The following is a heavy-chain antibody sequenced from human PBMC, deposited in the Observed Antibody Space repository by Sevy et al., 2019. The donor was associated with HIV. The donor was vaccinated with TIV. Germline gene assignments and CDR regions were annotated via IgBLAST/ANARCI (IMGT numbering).Heavy chain of an antibody. V-gene: IGHV4-30-2*01. Sequence: SETLSLTCAVSGGSISSGGYSWSWIRQPPGTGLEWIGYIYHSGSTYYNPSLKSRVTISVDRSKNQFSLKLSSVTAADTAVYYCASGGYYDSSGSVPFDYWGQGTLVTVSS. CDR3: ASGGYYDSSGSVPFDY. D-gene: IGHD3-22*01. CDR1: GGSISSGGYS. CDR2: IYHSGST. J-gene: IGHJ4*02.